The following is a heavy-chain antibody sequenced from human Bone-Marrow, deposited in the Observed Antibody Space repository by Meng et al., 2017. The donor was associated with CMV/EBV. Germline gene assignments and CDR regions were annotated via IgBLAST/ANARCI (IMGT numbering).Heavy chain of an antibody. Sequence: SETLSLTCTVSGGSISSSSYYWGWIRQPPGKGLEWIGYIYSSGSTNYNPSLKSRVTISVDTSKNQFSLKLSSVTAADTAVYYCARGSGVVVPAAIDYWGQGTLVTVSS. CDR2: IYSSGST. V-gene: IGHV4-61*05. CDR1: GGSISSSSYY. CDR3: ARGSGVVVPAAIDY. D-gene: IGHD2-2*01. J-gene: IGHJ4*02.